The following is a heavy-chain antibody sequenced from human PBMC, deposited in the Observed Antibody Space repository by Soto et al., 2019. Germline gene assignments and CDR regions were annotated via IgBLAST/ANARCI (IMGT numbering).Heavy chain of an antibody. V-gene: IGHV1-2*02. CDR3: ARDVIEVAALAY. CDR2: INPNSGDS. Sequence: ASVKCACKTSGYTFTFIYMHWVLQAPGQGLEWLGWINPNSGDSVYPQKFQGRVTMTRDTSISTAYMELSGLTSDDTAVYYCARDVIEVAALAYWGQGTPVTVSS. J-gene: IGHJ4*02. CDR1: GYTFTFIY. D-gene: IGHD6-19*01.